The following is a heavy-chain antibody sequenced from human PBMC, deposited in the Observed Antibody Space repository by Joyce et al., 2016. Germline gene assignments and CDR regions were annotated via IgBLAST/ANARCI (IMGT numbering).Heavy chain of an antibody. CDR2: INPSGGST. D-gene: IGHD1/OR15-1a*01. CDR1: GYTFTSYY. J-gene: IGHJ5*02. Sequence: QVQLVQSGAEVKKPGASVKVSCKASGYTFTSYYMHWVRQAPGQGLEWMGIINPSGGSTIYAKKFQCRVTVTRDTSTRTFYMELSSLTSDDTAVYYCARDLWNNNWFDPWGQGTLVTVSS. V-gene: IGHV1-46*01. CDR3: ARDLWNNNWFDP.